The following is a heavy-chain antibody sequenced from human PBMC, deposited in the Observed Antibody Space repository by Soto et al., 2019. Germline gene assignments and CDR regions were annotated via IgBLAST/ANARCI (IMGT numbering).Heavy chain of an antibody. CDR1: GYTFSNFW. CDR2: IYPGDHET. D-gene: IGHD6-13*01. Sequence: PWEPKKVSCQCSGYTFSNFWIGWVRQLPGQGLEWMGIIYPGDHETRYSPSFLGKVTISAEKSINTAYLQWSSLEASDSAFYFCARSPRSSPYFGVWGQGALVTVSS. J-gene: IGHJ4*02. CDR3: ARSPRSSPYFGV. V-gene: IGHV5-51*01.